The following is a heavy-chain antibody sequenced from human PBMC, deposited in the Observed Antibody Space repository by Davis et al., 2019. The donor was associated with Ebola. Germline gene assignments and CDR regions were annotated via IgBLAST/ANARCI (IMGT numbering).Heavy chain of an antibody. Sequence: ASVKVSCKASGYTFTSYGISWVRQAPGQGLEWMGWISAYNGNTNYAQKLQGRVTMTTDTSTSTAYMELRSLRSDDTAVYYCAREPSGSYYDYFDYWGQGTLVTVSS. D-gene: IGHD1-26*01. CDR2: ISAYNGNT. CDR1: GYTFTSYG. V-gene: IGHV1-18*01. CDR3: AREPSGSYYDYFDY. J-gene: IGHJ4*02.